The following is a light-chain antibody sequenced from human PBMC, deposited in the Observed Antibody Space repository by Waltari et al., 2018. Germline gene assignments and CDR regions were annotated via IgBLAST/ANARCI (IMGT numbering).Light chain of an antibody. V-gene: IGLV1-40*01. J-gene: IGLJ2*01. CDR3: QSYDSNLVV. CDR2: GNN. CDR1: SSNLRAGYD. Sequence: QSVLTQPPSVSGAPGQRVTISCTGTSSNLRAGYDVHWYPQLPGTAPKLLTYGNNNRPSGVPDRFSASKSDTSASLAITGLQAEDEADYYCQSYDSNLVVFGGGTKLTVL.